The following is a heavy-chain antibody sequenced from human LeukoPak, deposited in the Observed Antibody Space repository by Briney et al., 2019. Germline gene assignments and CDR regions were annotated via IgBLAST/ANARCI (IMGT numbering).Heavy chain of an antibody. Sequence: GESLKISCKGSGYSFTSYWIGWVRQMPGKGLEWMGIIYPGDSDTRYSPSFQGQVTISADKSISTAYLQRSSLKASDTAMYYCATLYYYGSGSSKDAFDIWGQGTMVTVSS. J-gene: IGHJ3*02. CDR2: IYPGDSDT. V-gene: IGHV5-51*01. D-gene: IGHD3-10*01. CDR3: ATLYYYGSGSSKDAFDI. CDR1: GYSFTSYW.